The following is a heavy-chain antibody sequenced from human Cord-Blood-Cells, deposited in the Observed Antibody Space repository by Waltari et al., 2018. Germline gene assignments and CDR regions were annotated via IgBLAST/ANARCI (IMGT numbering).Heavy chain of an antibody. V-gene: IGHV3-23*01. CDR3: AKGRRHALDY. Sequence: EVQLLESGGGWVQPGGALRLPCAASGFTFSSYAMSWVRQAPGKGLEWASAIRGSGGSTYYADSVKGRFTISRDNPKNTLYLQMNSLRAEDTAVYYCAKGRRHALDYWGQGTLVTVSS. D-gene: IGHD2-2*01. J-gene: IGHJ4*02. CDR1: GFTFSSYA. CDR2: IRGSGGST.